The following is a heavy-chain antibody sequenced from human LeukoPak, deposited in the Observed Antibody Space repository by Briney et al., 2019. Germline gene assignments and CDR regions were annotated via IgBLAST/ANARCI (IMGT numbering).Heavy chain of an antibody. D-gene: IGHD4-17*01. J-gene: IGHJ5*02. CDR3: AIDSLDYGDYSNWFDP. V-gene: IGHV1-69*04. Sequence: SVRLSCKASGGTFSSYAISWVRQAPGQGLEWMGRIIPILGIANYAQKFQGRVTITADKSTSTAYMELSSLRAEDAAMYYCAIDSLDYGDYSNWFDPWGQGTLVTVSS. CDR1: GGTFSSYA. CDR2: IIPILGIA.